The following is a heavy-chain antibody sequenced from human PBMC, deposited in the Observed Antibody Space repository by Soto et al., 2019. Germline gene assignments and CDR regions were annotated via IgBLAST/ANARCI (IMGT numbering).Heavy chain of an antibody. CDR2: ISSSSSTI. CDR1: GFTFSSYS. CDR3: ARDLITMVRGVIAFDI. J-gene: IGHJ3*02. V-gene: IGHV3-48*02. Sequence: GGSLRLSCAASGFTFSSYSMNWVRQAPGKGLEWVSYISSSSSTIYYAESVKGRFTISRDNAKNSQYLQMNSLRDEDTAVYYCARDLITMVRGVIAFDIWGQGTMVTV. D-gene: IGHD3-10*01.